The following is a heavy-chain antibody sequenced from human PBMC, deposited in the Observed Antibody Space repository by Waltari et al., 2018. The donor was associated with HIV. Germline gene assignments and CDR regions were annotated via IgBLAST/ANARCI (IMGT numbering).Heavy chain of an antibody. V-gene: IGHV3-23*01. CDR2: ISGSGGTT. D-gene: IGHD2-21*02. CDR1: GFTFSADV. CDR3: ARAYYVEVGDLGALHM. Sequence: EVQLLESGGGLVQPGGSQRLSCARSGFTFSADVMRWVRQSPGKGLEWVSGISGSGGTTYYAESVKGRFTISRDNSKKRLYLQMNSLRAEDTAVYHCARAYYVEVGDLGALHMWGQGTMVTVSS. J-gene: IGHJ3*02.